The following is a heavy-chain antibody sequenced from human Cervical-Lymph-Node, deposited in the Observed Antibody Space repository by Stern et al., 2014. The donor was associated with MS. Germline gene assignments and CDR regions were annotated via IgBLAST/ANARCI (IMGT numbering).Heavy chain of an antibody. V-gene: IGHV3-74*01. J-gene: IGHJ4*02. D-gene: IGHD5-24*01. Sequence: EVQLVESGGGLVQPGGSLRLSCAASGFTFSSYWMHCVRQAPGAGLGWGSRIKSDGSRTNYADSVKGRFTISRDNAKNTLYLQMNSLRAEDTAVYYCARDHGGYNSMDYWGQGTLVTVSS. CDR3: ARDHGGYNSMDY. CDR2: IKSDGSRT. CDR1: GFTFSSYW.